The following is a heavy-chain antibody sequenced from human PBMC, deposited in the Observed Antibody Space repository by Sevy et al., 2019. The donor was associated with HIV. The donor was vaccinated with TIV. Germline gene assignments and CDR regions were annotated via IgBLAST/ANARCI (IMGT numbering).Heavy chain of an antibody. D-gene: IGHD2-15*01. V-gene: IGHV3-43D*03. Sequence: GGSLRLSCAASGFTFDKYAMGWVRQAPGKGLEWVSLINWAGDNTYYGGSVKGRFTISRNNRKNSLYLKMIRLRTEDTAVYNCAKDKPNCSDGTCSRLSSDGFDIWGQGTKVTVSS. CDR3: AKDKPNCSDGTCSRLSSDGFDI. J-gene: IGHJ3*02. CDR1: GFTFDKYA. CDR2: INWAGDNT.